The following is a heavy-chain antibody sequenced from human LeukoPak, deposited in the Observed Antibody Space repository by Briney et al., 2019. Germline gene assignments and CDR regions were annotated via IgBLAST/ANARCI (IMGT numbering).Heavy chain of an antibody. V-gene: IGHV4-59*01. D-gene: IGHD3-16*01. Sequence: SETLSLTCTVSGGSISSYYWSWIRQPPGKGLEWIGYIYYSGSTNYNPSLKSRVTISVDTFKNQFSLKLSSVTAADTAVYYCARVSNYRSYYDYVWGSYYFDYWGQGTLVTVSS. CDR2: IYYSGST. J-gene: IGHJ4*02. CDR3: ARVSNYRSYYDYVWGSYYFDY. CDR1: GGSISSYY.